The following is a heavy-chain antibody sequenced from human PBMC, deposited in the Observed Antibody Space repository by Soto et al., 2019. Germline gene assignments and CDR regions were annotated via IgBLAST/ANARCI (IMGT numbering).Heavy chain of an antibody. Sequence: AHQATGQRLEWMGWISAYNGNTNYAQKLQGRVAMTTDTSTSTAYMELRSLRSDDTAVYYCARGDCMSTSCYVSNWGQGTLVTVSS. V-gene: IGHV1-18*01. J-gene: IGHJ4*02. CDR3: ARGDCMSTSCYVSN. D-gene: IGHD2-2*01. CDR2: ISAYNGNT.